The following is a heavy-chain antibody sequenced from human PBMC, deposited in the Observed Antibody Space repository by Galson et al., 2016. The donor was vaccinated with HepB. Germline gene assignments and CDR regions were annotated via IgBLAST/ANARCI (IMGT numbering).Heavy chain of an antibody. CDR2: TWFDGSTK. V-gene: IGHV3-33*01. CDR1: GFIFSNYG. J-gene: IGHJ4*02. CDR3: ARGSSGWPRVLDY. Sequence: SLRLSCAASGFIFSNYGMHWVRRAPGKGLEWLAFTWFDGSTKYHADSVKGRFTISRDNSKNTLYLQMNSLRVDDTAVYYCARGSSGWPRVLDYWGQGTLVTVSS. D-gene: IGHD6-19*01.